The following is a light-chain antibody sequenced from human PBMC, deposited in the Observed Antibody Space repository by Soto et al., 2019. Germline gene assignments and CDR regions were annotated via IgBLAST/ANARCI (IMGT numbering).Light chain of an antibody. CDR1: LPVRSN. CDR2: GSS. CDR3: QQYNDWLYS. Sequence: EIVMTQSPANMSVSPGERVAVSCRASLPVRSNLAWYQQKPGQPPRLLIYGSSTRATGIPARFSGSGSGTELTLTVTSLQSAHIGVYYCQQYNDWLYSFGQGTKVDIK. J-gene: IGKJ2*03. V-gene: IGKV3-15*01.